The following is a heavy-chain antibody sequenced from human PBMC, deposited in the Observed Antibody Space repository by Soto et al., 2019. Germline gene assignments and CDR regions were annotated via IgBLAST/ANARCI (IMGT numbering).Heavy chain of an antibody. CDR1: SGSISITSYY. J-gene: IGHJ6*02. Sequence: SEPLSLTGTVSSGSISITSYYWPWMRQPPGKGLEWIGAIYYDLTTYYTESLKSRVSIAVDTSKNQFSLKLNSVTAADTAVYFCARQGRNTKIVLVKHYAADFWGQGTAVTVSS. V-gene: IGHV4-39*01. D-gene: IGHD3-22*01. CDR2: IYYDLTT. CDR3: ARQGRNTKIVLVKHYAADF.